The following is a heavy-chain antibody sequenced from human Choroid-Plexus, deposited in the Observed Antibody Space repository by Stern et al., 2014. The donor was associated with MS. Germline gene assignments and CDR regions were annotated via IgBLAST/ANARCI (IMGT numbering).Heavy chain of an antibody. V-gene: IGHV3-30*18. CDR1: GFTLGSCA. J-gene: IGHJ5*02. D-gene: IGHD2/OR15-2a*01. Sequence: QMQLVQYGGGVVQPGRPLRLSCVASGFTLGSCAMHWVRQAPGKGLEWVAGVSYDGSNKYYADSVKGRFTISRDNSQNTLYMQMSSLRPEDTAVYYCAKDRQYLTYFFDHWGQGSLVTVSS. CDR3: AKDRQYLTYFFDH. CDR2: VSYDGSNK.